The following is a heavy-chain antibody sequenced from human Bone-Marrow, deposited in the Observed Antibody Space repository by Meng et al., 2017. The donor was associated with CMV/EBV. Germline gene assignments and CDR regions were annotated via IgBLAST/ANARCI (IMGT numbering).Heavy chain of an antibody. V-gene: IGHV1-2*02. J-gene: IGHJ6*02. D-gene: IGHD3-3*01. Sequence: ASVKVSCKASGYTFTGYYMHWVRQAPGQGLEWMGWINPNSGGTNYAQKFQGRVTMTRDTSISTAYMELSRLRSDDTAVYYCARDPRLDFITIFGVVNTGPAPTGYGMDVWGQGTTVTFSS. CDR2: INPNSGGT. CDR3: ARDPRLDFITIFGVVNTGPAPTGYGMDV. CDR1: GYTFTGYY.